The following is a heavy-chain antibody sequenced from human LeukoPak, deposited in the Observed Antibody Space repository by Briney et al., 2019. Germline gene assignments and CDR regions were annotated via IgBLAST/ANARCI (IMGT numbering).Heavy chain of an antibody. V-gene: IGHV1-69*13. J-gene: IGHJ6*03. Sequence: SVKVSFKASGGTFSSYAISWVRQAPGQGLEWMGGIIPIFGTANYAQKFQGRVTITADESTSTAYMELSSLRSGDTAEYYCARSPLRLRGAYYYYYMDVWGKGTTVTISS. CDR2: IIPIFGTA. D-gene: IGHD3-10*01. CDR3: ARSPLRLRGAYYYYYMDV. CDR1: GGTFSSYA.